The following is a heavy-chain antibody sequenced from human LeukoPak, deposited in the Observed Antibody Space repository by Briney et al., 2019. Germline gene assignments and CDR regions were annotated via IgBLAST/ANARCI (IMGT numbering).Heavy chain of an antibody. CDR3: AKEQGMIGGAFDI. CDR2: ISGSGGGT. J-gene: IGHJ3*02. V-gene: IGHV3-23*01. D-gene: IGHD3-22*01. Sequence: GGALRLSCAASGFSFSSYAMSWIRQAPGKGLEWGSAISGSGGGTYYADSVKGRFTISRDNSKNTVYLQMNSLRVEDTAVYFCAKEQGMIGGAFDIWGQGTMVTVSS. CDR1: GFSFSSYA.